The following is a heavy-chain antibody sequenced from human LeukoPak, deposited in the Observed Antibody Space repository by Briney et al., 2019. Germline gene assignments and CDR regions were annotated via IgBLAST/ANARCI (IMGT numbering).Heavy chain of an antibody. J-gene: IGHJ4*02. Sequence: ASVKVSCKASGYTFTDYRIHWVRQAPGQGLEWMGWINPISGGTNYAQKFQGRVTMTRDTSISTAYMELSRLISDDTAVYYCARFDFWGAYADYWGQGTLVTVSS. D-gene: IGHD3-3*01. CDR1: GYTFTDYR. CDR2: INPISGGT. V-gene: IGHV1-2*02. CDR3: ARFDFWGAYADY.